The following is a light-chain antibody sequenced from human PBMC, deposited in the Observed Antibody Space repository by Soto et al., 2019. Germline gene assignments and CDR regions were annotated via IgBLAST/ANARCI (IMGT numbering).Light chain of an antibody. J-gene: IGKJ4*01. Sequence: EIVLTQSPGTLSLSPGERATLSCRASQSVTSDYLAWYQQKPGQAPRLLIYGASRRATGIPDRFSGSGSGTEFSLTISRLEPEDFAVYYCHQYGISPFGGGTKVESK. CDR3: HQYGISP. CDR1: QSVTSDY. V-gene: IGKV3-20*01. CDR2: GAS.